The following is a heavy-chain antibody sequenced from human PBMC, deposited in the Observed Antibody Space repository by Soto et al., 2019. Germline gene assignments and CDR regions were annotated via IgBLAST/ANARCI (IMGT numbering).Heavy chain of an antibody. CDR3: ARRGIAAANYYYYGMDV. J-gene: IGHJ6*02. Sequence: PSETLALTCTVSGGSMSSSSYYWGWIRQPPGKGLEWIGSIYYSGSTYYNPSLKSRVTISVDTSKNQFSLKLSSVTAADTAVYYCARRGIAAANYYYYGMDVWGQGTTVTVSS. D-gene: IGHD6-13*01. CDR2: IYYSGST. CDR1: GGSMSSSSYY. V-gene: IGHV4-39*01.